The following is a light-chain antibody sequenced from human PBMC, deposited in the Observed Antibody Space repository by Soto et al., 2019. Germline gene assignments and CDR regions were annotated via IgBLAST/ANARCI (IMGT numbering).Light chain of an antibody. CDR1: SSDVGNYNA. CDR2: EDS. Sequence: QSALTQPASGSGSPGQSITISCTGTSSDVGNYNAVSWYQQHPGKAPKLMIYEDSKRPSGVSNRFYGSKSGNTASLTVSGLQAEDEADYYCCSYAGSTTFAVFGGGTKVTVL. V-gene: IGLV2-23*02. J-gene: IGLJ3*02. CDR3: CSYAGSTTFAV.